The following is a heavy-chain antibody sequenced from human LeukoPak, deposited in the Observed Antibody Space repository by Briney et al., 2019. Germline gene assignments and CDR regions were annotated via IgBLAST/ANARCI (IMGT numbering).Heavy chain of an antibody. Sequence: RPGGSLRLSCAASGFTFSSYSMNWVRQAPGKGLEWVSDVTGNSGSTNYGDSVKGRFTISRDNSKNMLYLQMNSLRAEDTAIYYCAKVSRYSSSTLSTGYYFDSWGQGTLVTVSS. CDR3: AKVSRYSSSTLSTGYYFDS. J-gene: IGHJ4*02. D-gene: IGHD6-6*01. V-gene: IGHV3-23*01. CDR2: VTGNSGST. CDR1: GFTFSSYS.